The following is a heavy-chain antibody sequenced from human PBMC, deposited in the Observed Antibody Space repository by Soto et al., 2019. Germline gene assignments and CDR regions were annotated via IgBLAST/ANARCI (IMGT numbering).Heavy chain of an antibody. V-gene: IGHV1-3*01. CDR3: ASLVAANRGDAFDI. J-gene: IGHJ3*02. CDR1: GYTFTSYA. D-gene: IGHD2-15*01. CDR2: INAGNGNT. Sequence: ASVKVSCKASGYTFTSYAMHWVRQAPGQRLEWMGWINAGNGNTKYSQKFQGRVTITRDTTASTAYMELSSLRSEDTAVYYCASLVAANRGDAFDIWGQGTMVTVSS.